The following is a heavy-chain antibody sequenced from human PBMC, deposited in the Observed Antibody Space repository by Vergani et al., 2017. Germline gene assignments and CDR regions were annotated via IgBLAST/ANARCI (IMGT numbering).Heavy chain of an antibody. CDR2: ISAYNGNT. CDR1: GGTFTSYG. Sequence: VSCKASGGTFTSYGISWVRQAPGQGLEWMGWISAYNGNTNYAQKLQGRVTMTTDTSTSTAYMELRSLRSDDTAVYYCARGYYDSSGYYGFDYWGQGTLVTVSS. V-gene: IGHV1-18*01. CDR3: ARGYYDSSGYYGFDY. D-gene: IGHD3-22*01. J-gene: IGHJ4*02.